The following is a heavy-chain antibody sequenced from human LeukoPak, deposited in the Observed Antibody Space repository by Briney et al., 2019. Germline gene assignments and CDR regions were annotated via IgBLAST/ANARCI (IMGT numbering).Heavy chain of an antibody. CDR3: ARGEYNWNDLHL. Sequence: GGSLRLSCAASGFPFSSYAMSWVRQAPGKGLEWVSSISDSESSTYYADSVKGRFTISRDNSKNILYLQMNSLRAEDTAVYYCARGEYNWNDLHLWGQGTLVTVSS. CDR2: ISDSESST. V-gene: IGHV3-23*01. J-gene: IGHJ5*02. D-gene: IGHD1-20*01. CDR1: GFPFSSYA.